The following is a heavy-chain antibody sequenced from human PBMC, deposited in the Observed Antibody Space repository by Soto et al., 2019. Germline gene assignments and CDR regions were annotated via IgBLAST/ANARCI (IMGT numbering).Heavy chain of an antibody. J-gene: IGHJ6*02. D-gene: IGHD3-9*01. V-gene: IGHV5-51*01. Sequence: GASLKISCKGSGYSFTSYWIGWVRQMPGKGLEWMGIIYPGDSDTRYSPSFQGQVTISADKSISTAYLQWSSLKASDTAMYYCARENDILTGYSSRLYGMDVWGQGTTVTVSS. CDR3: ARENDILTGYSSRLYGMDV. CDR2: IYPGDSDT. CDR1: GYSFTSYW.